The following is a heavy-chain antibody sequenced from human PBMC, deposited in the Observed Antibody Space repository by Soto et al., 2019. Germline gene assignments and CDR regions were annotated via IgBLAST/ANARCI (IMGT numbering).Heavy chain of an antibody. CDR2: IYPGGST. Sequence: PGGSLRLSCAASGFTVSSDYMSWVRQAPGKGLEWVSVIYPGGSTYYADSVKGRFTISRDNSKNTLYLQMNSLRAEDTAVYYCAKEVGYSSGYDYFDYWGQRTLVTVSS. CDR1: GFTVSSDY. V-gene: IGHV3-53*01. J-gene: IGHJ4*02. CDR3: AKEVGYSSGYDYFDY. D-gene: IGHD6-19*01.